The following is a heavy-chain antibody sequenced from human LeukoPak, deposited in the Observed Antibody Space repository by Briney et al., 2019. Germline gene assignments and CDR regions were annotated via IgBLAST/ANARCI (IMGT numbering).Heavy chain of an antibody. CDR3: TRLSNIHCSGGSCYFDY. V-gene: IGHV3-73*01. D-gene: IGHD2-15*01. Sequence: GGSLKLPCAASGFTFSGSPMHWVRQASGKGLEWVGRIKTKANSYATAYAASVKGRFTISRDDSKNTAYLQMNSLKTEDTAVYYCTRLSNIHCSGGSCYFDYWGQGTLVTVSS. J-gene: IGHJ4*02. CDR1: GFTFSGSP. CDR2: IKTKANSYAT.